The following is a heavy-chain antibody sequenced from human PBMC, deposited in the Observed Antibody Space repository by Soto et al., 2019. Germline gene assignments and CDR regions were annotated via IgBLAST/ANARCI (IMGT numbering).Heavy chain of an antibody. D-gene: IGHD6-13*01. V-gene: IGHV1-18*01. Sequence: ASVKVSRKASGYTFTSYGISWGRQAPGQGLEWMGWISASSGTTNYAQKLQGRVTMTTDTSTSTAYMELRSLRSDDTAVYYCATEGSWYFDYWGQGILVTVSS. CDR3: ATEGSWYFDY. CDR2: ISASSGTT. CDR1: GYTFTSYG. J-gene: IGHJ4*02.